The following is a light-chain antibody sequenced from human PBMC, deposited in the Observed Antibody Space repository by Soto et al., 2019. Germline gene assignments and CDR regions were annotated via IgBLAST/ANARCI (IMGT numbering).Light chain of an antibody. CDR3: QQLNSYPSIT. CDR1: QGISSY. CDR2: AAS. V-gene: IGKV1-9*01. Sequence: DIQLTQSPSFLVASAGDRVTITCRAGQGISSYLAWYQQKPGKAPKLLIYAASTLQSGVPSRFSGSGSGTEFTLTISSLQPEDFATYYCQQLNSYPSITFGQGTRLEIK. J-gene: IGKJ5*01.